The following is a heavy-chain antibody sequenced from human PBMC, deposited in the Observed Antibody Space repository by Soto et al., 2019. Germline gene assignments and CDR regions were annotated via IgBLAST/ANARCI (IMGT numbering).Heavy chain of an antibody. CDR2: IWYDGSNK. Sequence: QVQLVESGGGVVQRGGSLRLSCAASGFTFSSYGMHWVRQAPGKGLEWVAVIWYDGSNKYYADSVKGRYTISRDDSKNTVYLQMNSLGAEDTAVYYCTRHPLIAVAAYDAFDIWGQGTSVTVSS. CDR1: GFTFSSYG. J-gene: IGHJ3*02. CDR3: TRHPLIAVAAYDAFDI. V-gene: IGHV3-33*01. D-gene: IGHD6-19*01.